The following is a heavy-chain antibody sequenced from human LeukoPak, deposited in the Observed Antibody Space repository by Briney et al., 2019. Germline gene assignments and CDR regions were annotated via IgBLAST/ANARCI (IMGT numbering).Heavy chain of an antibody. CDR2: IWYDGSKK. CDR1: GFSFSAYG. CDR3: ARAPSEIGGYYPEYFRH. D-gene: IGHD3-22*01. V-gene: IGHV3-33*01. J-gene: IGHJ1*01. Sequence: GGSLRLSCAASGFSFSAYGMHWVRQAPGKGLEWVAYIWYDGSKKEYANSVKGRFTISRDNAKNTLSLQMNSLRAEDTGVYYCARAPSEIGGYYPEYFRHWGQGTLVTVSS.